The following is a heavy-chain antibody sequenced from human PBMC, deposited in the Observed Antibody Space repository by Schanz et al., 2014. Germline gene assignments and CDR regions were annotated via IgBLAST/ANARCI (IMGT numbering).Heavy chain of an antibody. CDR1: GFIFSYYT. CDR2: ISDDGSRR. Sequence: QVELVESGGGVVQPGRSLRLSCAASGFIFSYYTIHWVRQAPGKGLEWVAVISDDGSRRHYADFVTGRFTISRDNSKDTVYLQMNSLRAEDTAVYYCARESPFGGDCFSHWGQGTLVTVSS. D-gene: IGHD2-21*01. CDR3: ARESPFGGDCFSH. J-gene: IGHJ4*02. V-gene: IGHV3-30*04.